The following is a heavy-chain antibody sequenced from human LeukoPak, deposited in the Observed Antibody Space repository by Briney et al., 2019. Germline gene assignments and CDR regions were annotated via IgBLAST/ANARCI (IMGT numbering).Heavy chain of an antibody. CDR2: ISGSGGST. CDR1: GFTFSSYA. Sequence: GASLRLSCAASGFTFSSYAMSWVRQAPGEGLEWVSAISGSGGSTYYADSVKGRFTISRDNSKNTLYLQMNSLRAEDTAVYYCAKDLAVAGTRNWDRGLDYWGQGTLVTVSS. CDR3: AKDLAVAGTRNWDRGLDY. J-gene: IGHJ4*02. V-gene: IGHV3-23*01. D-gene: IGHD6-19*01.